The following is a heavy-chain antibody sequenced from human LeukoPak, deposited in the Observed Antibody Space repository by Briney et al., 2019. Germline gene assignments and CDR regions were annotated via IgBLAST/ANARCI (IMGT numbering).Heavy chain of an antibody. Sequence: GGSLRLSGAASGFTFSDYYMSWIRQAPGKVLERVSYISSSSSYTNYADSVKGRFTISRDNAKNSLYLQMNSLRAEDTAVYYCARDSGDYVGGNWFDPWGEGTLVTVPS. V-gene: IGHV3-11*06. J-gene: IGHJ5*02. CDR3: ARDSGDYVGGNWFDP. CDR2: ISSSSSYT. D-gene: IGHD4-17*01. CDR1: GFTFSDYY.